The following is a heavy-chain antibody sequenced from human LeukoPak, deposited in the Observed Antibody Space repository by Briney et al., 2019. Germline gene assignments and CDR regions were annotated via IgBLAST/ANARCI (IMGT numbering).Heavy chain of an antibody. CDR2: IYSGGST. Sequence: GGSLRLSCAGSGFTFNNYAMSWVRRAPGKGLEWVSVIYSGGSTYYADSVKGRFTISRDNSKNTLYLQMNSLRAEDTAVYYCARGQNIPAWGQGTLVTVSS. CDR3: ARGQNIPA. J-gene: IGHJ4*02. V-gene: IGHV3-23*03. CDR1: GFTFNNYA. D-gene: IGHD1/OR15-1a*01.